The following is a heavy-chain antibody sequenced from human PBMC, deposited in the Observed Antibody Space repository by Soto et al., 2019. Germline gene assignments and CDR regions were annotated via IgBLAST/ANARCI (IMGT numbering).Heavy chain of an antibody. V-gene: IGHV3-53*01. CDR2: IYSGGST. J-gene: IGHJ3*02. CDR1: GFTVISNY. D-gene: IGHD5-18*01. CDR3: ESVGVGRYGLRIDAFDI. Sequence: EVQLVESGGGWIQPGGSLRLSWAASGFTVISNYMSWVRQAPGKGLEWVSVIYSGGSTYSAASVKGRFNISRDNSKNTLNIQMKSLRAADTGVYYCESVGVGRYGLRIDAFDIWGQGTMVTVSS.